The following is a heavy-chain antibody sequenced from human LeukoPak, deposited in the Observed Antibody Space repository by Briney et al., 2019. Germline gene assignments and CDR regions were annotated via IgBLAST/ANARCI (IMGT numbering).Heavy chain of an antibody. CDR1: GYTFTSYY. D-gene: IGHD3-22*01. CDR3: ARDLWYYYDSSGDSSAFDI. Sequence: GASVKVSCKASGYTFTSYYMHWVRQAPGQGLEWMGWINPNSGGTNYAQKFQGRVTMTRDTSISTAYMELSRLRSDDTAVYYCARDLWYYYDSSGDSSAFDIWGQGTMVTVSS. V-gene: IGHV1-2*02. J-gene: IGHJ3*02. CDR2: INPNSGGT.